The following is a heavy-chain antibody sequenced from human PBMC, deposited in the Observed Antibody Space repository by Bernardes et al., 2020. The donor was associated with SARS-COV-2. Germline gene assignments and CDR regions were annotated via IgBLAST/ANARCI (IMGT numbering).Heavy chain of an antibody. J-gene: IGHJ4*02. CDR2: IYPDDSDN. D-gene: IGHD2-8*01. CDR3: ARTAGRRWSRYYFDY. Sequence: GGFLKIFCKGFGYSFTSYWIGRVRQMPGKGLEWMGIIYPDDSDNRYSPSFQGQVTISADKSISTAYLQWSSLKASDTAMYYCARTAGRRWSRYYFDYWGQGTLVTVSS. V-gene: IGHV5-51*01. CDR1: GYSFTSYW.